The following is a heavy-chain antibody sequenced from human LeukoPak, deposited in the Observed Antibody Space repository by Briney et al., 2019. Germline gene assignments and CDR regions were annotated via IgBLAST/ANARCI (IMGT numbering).Heavy chain of an antibody. CDR2: ISGYDGNT. CDR1: GDRFNTFG. V-gene: IGHV1-18*01. J-gene: IGHJ5*02. Sequence: ASVKVSCKASGDRFNTFGISWVRQVPGQGLEWMGWISGYDGNTKYAQKFLGRATLTTDTSSSTAYLELRSLRSDDTVVYYCARKIAPGGTGMGCLDAWGQGTLVLVSS. D-gene: IGHD1-26*01. CDR3: ARKIAPGGTGMGCLDA.